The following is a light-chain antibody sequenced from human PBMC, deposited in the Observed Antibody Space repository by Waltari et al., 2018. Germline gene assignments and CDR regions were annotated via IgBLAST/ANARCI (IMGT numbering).Light chain of an antibody. CDR3: HYSGPSMWT. V-gene: IGKV3-20*01. J-gene: IGKJ1*01. CDR1: ETIHNAY. Sequence: EIVLTQSPGTRSLTPGERVTLSCRASETIHNAYLAWYQQTPGQAPRLLIFGTSTRAPGVPARFSGSGSATDFTLTISRLEPEDFALYHCHYSGPSMWTFGQGTRVEIK. CDR2: GTS.